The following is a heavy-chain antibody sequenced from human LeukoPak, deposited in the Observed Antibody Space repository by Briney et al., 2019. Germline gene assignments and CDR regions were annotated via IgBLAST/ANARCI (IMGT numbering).Heavy chain of an antibody. CDR1: GGSISSYY. CDR2: IYYSGTT. Sequence: SETLSLTCTVSGGSISSYYWSWIRQPPGKGLEWIGYIYYSGTTNYNPSLKSRVTISVDTSKNRFSLKLSSVTAADTAVYYCASPGLWFDWFDPWGQGTLVTVSS. J-gene: IGHJ5*02. V-gene: IGHV4-59*08. D-gene: IGHD3-10*01. CDR3: ASPGLWFDWFDP.